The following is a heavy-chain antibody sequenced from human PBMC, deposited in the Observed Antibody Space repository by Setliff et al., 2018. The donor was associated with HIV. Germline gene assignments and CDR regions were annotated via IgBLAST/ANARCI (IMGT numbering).Heavy chain of an antibody. CDR2: INPHTGVT. J-gene: IGHJ6*02. Sequence: GASVKVSCKASGYSFTGHYIHWVRQAPGQGLEWMGNINPHTGVTRYAEKFQGRVTMTRDTSISTIYMELSRLRSDDTAVYYCARDVRDGFEEWFSTLDDGMDVWGQGTTVTVSS. D-gene: IGHD3-3*01. V-gene: IGHV1-2*02. CDR3: ARDVRDGFEEWFSTLDDGMDV. CDR1: GYSFTGHY.